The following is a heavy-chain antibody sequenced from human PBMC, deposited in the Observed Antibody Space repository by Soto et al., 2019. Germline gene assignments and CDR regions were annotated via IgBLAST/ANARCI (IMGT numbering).Heavy chain of an antibody. CDR2: ISSSSSYI. J-gene: IGHJ4*02. Sequence: ESGGGLVKPGGSLRLSCAASGFTFSSYSMNWVRQAPGKGLEWVSSISSSSSYIYYADSVKGRFTISRDNAKNSLYLQMNSLRAEDTAVYYCARDSDSSGWYPLDYWGQGTLVTVSS. V-gene: IGHV3-21*01. D-gene: IGHD6-19*01. CDR3: ARDSDSSGWYPLDY. CDR1: GFTFSSYS.